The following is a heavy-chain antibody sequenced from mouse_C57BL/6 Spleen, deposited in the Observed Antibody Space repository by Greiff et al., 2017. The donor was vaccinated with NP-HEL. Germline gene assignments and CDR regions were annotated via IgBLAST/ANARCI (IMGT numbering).Heavy chain of an antibody. CDR2: INPSNGGT. D-gene: IGHD3-2*02. CDR1: GYTFTSYW. CDR3: ARCRLRPYAMDY. V-gene: IGHV1-53*01. Sequence: VKLQQPGTELVKPGASVKLSCKASGYTFTSYWMHWVKQRPGQGLEWIGNINPSNGGTNYNEKFKSKATLTVNKSSSTAYMQLSSLTSEDSAVYYCARCRLRPYAMDYWGQGTSVTVSS. J-gene: IGHJ4*01.